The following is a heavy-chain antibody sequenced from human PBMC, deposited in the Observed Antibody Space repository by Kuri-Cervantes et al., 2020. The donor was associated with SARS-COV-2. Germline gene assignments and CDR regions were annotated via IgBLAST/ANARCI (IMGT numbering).Heavy chain of an antibody. Sequence: SVKVSCKASGDTFSSYAISWVRQAPGQGLEWMGWIIPIFGTANYAQKFQSRVTITTDESTSTAYMELSSLRSEDTAVYYCATALLDIIVVQDDQRAFDYWGQGTLVTVSS. D-gene: IGHD2-2*03. J-gene: IGHJ4*02. CDR2: IIPIFGTA. V-gene: IGHV1-69*05. CDR3: ATALLDIIVVQDDQRAFDY. CDR1: GDTFSSYA.